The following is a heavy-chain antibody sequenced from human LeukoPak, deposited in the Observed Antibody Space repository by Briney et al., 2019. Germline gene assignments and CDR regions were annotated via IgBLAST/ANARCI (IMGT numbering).Heavy chain of an antibody. CDR3: ARPSRQVGPYYGMDI. V-gene: IGHV4-59*08. CDR2: IYHNGST. J-gene: IGHJ6*02. D-gene: IGHD1-26*01. CDR1: GGSISSYY. Sequence: PSETLSLTCTVSGGSISSYYWRWIRQPPGKGLEWIGDIYHNGSTNYNPSLKSRVTITVDTSKNQFSLRLSAVTAADTAVYYCARPSRQVGPYYGMDIWGQGTTVTVSS.